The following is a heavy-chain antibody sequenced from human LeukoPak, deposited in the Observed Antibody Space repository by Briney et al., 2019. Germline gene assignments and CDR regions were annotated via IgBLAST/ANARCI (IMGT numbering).Heavy chain of an antibody. V-gene: IGHV3-30*18. CDR1: GFTFSSYG. CDR2: ISYDGSNK. Sequence: GGSLRLSCAASGFTFSSYGMHWVRQAPGKGLEWVAVISYDGSNKYYADSVKGRFTISRDNSKNTLYLQMNSLRAEDTAVYYCAKHSYDFWSGYYAGTTRYFDYWGQGTLVTVSS. CDR3: AKHSYDFWSGYYAGTTRYFDY. D-gene: IGHD3-3*01. J-gene: IGHJ4*02.